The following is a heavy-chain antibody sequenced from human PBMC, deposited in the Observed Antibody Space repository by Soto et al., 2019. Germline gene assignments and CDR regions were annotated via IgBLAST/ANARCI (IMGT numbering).Heavy chain of an antibody. CDR2: IFQSGST. D-gene: IGHD6-6*01. CDR3: ARGKGQLTVFGY. CDR1: GGSVNNNNW. J-gene: IGHJ4*02. V-gene: IGHV4-4*02. Sequence: SETLSLTCAVSGGSVNNNNWWSFVRQPPGKGLEWNGEIFQSGSTNYNPFLKSLVTISLDISKNHFSLKLTAVTAADTAVYYCARGKGQLTVFGYWGQGSLVTVSS.